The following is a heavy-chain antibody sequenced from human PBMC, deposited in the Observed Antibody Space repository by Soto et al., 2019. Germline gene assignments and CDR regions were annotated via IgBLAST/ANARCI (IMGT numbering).Heavy chain of an antibody. Sequence: QVQLQESGPGLVTPSQTLSLTCTVSGGSINSGGHYWSWIRQHPGKGLEWIGYIYYSGSTYYNPSLESRVSISIDTSKNHIFLKLRYVTAAATAVYYCAAFGLLWFGEPPADSDYWGQGTLVTVSS. CDR1: GGSINSGGHY. CDR3: AAFGLLWFGEPPADSDY. J-gene: IGHJ4*02. V-gene: IGHV4-31*03. D-gene: IGHD3-10*01. CDR2: IYYSGST.